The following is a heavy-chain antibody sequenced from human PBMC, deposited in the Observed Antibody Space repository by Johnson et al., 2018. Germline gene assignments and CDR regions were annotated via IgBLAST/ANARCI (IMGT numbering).Heavy chain of an antibody. CDR1: RFTFSSYG. CDR2: ISYDGSNK. J-gene: IGHJ1*01. Sequence: QVQLVQSGGGVVQPGRSLRLSCAASRFTFSSYGMHWVRPAPGKGLEWVAVISYDGSNKYYADSGKGRFTISRNNSKNTRYLQMNSLRADDTAGYYCARMKWELLGRYFQHWGQGTLVTVSS. CDR3: ARMKWELLGRYFQH. D-gene: IGHD1-26*01. V-gene: IGHV3-30*03.